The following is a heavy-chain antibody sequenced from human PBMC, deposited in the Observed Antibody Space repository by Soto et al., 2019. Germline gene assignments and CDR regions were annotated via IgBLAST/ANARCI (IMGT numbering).Heavy chain of an antibody. D-gene: IGHD6-13*01. J-gene: IGHJ6*02. Sequence: QVQLQQWGAGLLKPSETLSLTCAVYGGSFSGYYWSWIRQPPGKGLEWVGEINRRGSTNYSPSLKSRVTISVDTSKNQFSLKLSSVTAADTAVYYCASAGPLDVWGQGTTVTVSS. CDR2: INRRGST. CDR1: GGSFSGYY. V-gene: IGHV4-34*01. CDR3: ASAGPLDV.